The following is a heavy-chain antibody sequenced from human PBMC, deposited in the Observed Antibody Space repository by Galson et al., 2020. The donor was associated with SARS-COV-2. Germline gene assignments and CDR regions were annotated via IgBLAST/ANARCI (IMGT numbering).Heavy chain of an antibody. CDR1: GDSVSSGDYS. CDR3: AIETQGENWGEDYFDY. D-gene: IGHD7-27*01. Sequence: SETLSLTCAVSGDSVSSGDYSWSWIRQPPGKGLEWIGYINSGSTSYNPSLESRLTMSIDTSKNQFSLKLSSVTAADTAVYYCAIETQGENWGEDYFDYWGQGTLVTVSS. CDR2: INSGST. V-gene: IGHV4-30-4*07. J-gene: IGHJ4*02.